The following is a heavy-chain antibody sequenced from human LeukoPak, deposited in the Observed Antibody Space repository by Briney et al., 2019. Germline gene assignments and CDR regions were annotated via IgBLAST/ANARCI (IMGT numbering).Heavy chain of an antibody. D-gene: IGHD2-21*02. Sequence: PSETLSLTCTVSGGSIRSSYYYWSWIRQHPGKGLEWIGYIYYSGSTYYNPSLKSRVTISVDTSKNQFSLKLSSVTAADTAVYYCARSCGGDCYSKGDYWGQGTLVTVSS. CDR2: IYYSGST. CDR1: GGSIRSSYYY. V-gene: IGHV4-31*03. J-gene: IGHJ4*02. CDR3: ARSCGGDCYSKGDY.